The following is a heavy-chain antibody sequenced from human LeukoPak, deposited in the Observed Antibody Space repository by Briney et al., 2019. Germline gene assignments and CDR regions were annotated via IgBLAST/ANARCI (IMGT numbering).Heavy chain of an antibody. CDR2: IIPIFGTV. D-gene: IGHD2-21*02. CDR1: GGTFSSYA. V-gene: IGHV1-69*01. J-gene: IGHJ1*01. CDR3: ARDRYCGGDCYSCCVEYFQH. Sequence: ASVKVSCKASGGTFSSYAISWVRQAPGQGLEWMGGIIPIFGTVNYAQKFQGRVTITADESTSTAYMELSSLRSEDTAVYYCARDRYCGGDCYSCCVEYFQHWVQGTLVTVSS.